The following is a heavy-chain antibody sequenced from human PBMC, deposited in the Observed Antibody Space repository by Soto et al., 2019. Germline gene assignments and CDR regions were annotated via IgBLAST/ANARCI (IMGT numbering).Heavy chain of an antibody. CDR3: ARVPMVEYYGMDV. CDR1: GGSFSGYY. CDR2: INHSGST. J-gene: IGHJ6*02. D-gene: IGHD3-10*01. Sequence: LETLSLTCAVYGGSFSGYYWSWIRQPPGKGLEWIGEINHSGSTNYNPSLKSRVTISVDTSKNQFSLKLSSVTAADTAVYYCARVPMVEYYGMDVWGQGATVTVSS. V-gene: IGHV4-34*01.